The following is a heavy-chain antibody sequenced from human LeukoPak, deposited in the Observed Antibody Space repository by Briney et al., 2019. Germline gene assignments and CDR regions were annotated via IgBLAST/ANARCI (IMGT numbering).Heavy chain of an antibody. J-gene: IGHJ4*02. V-gene: IGHV3-23*01. Sequence: PGGSLRLSCEASGFTFSTFARIWVRQPPGKGLEWVSSIFPSGGEIHYADSVRGRFTISRDNSKSTLSLQMNSLRAEDAAIYYCATPPSVTRNYWGQGTLVTVSS. CDR2: IFPSGGEI. CDR3: ATPPSVTRNY. D-gene: IGHD4-17*01. CDR1: GFTFSTFA.